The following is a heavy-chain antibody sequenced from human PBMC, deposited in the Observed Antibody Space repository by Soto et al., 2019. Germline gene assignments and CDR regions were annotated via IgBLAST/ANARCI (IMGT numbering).Heavy chain of an antibody. V-gene: IGHV4-61*01. CDR2: IYYTGST. CDR3: AREYANSPEAFDY. Sequence: SETLSLTCTVSGGSVNGDSYYWSWIRQPPGKGLEWIGYIYYTGSTNYNPSLKSRVTISLDTSRNQFSLKLSSVTAAETAVFYCAREYANSPEAFDYWGQGALVTVS. D-gene: IGHD2-2*01. J-gene: IGHJ4*02. CDR1: GGSVNGDSYY.